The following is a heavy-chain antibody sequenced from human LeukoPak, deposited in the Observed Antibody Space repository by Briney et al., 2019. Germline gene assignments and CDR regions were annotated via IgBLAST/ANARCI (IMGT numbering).Heavy chain of an antibody. CDR3: AKDDVYVEYGYYLDF. CDR1: EFTFSSYA. Sequence: GGSLRLSCAASEFTFSSYAMSWVRQAPGKGLEWVSAIGGRGTITYYADSVKGRFTISKDNSKNTLYLQMNSLRAEDTAVYYCAKDDVYVEYGYYLDFWGQGTLVTVSS. V-gene: IGHV3-23*01. D-gene: IGHD5/OR15-5a*01. J-gene: IGHJ4*02. CDR2: IGGRGTIT.